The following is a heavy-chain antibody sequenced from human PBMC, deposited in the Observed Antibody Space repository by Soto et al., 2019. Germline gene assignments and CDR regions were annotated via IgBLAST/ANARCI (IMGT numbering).Heavy chain of an antibody. Sequence: QVQLVESGGGVVQPGRSLRLSCAASGFTFSSYAMHWVRQAPGKGLEGVAVISYDGSNKYYADSVKGRFTITRDNSKNTLYLQMNSLRAEDTAVYYCARAIAAASRYYYYYGMDVWGQGTTVTVSS. CDR3: ARAIAAASRYYYYYGMDV. V-gene: IGHV3-30-3*01. CDR2: ISYDGSNK. J-gene: IGHJ6*02. CDR1: GFTFSSYA. D-gene: IGHD6-13*01.